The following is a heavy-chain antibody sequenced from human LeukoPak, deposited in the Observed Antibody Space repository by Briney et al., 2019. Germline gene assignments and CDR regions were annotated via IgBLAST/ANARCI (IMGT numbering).Heavy chain of an antibody. CDR2: IYYSGST. CDR3: ARVRVKAAANHFDY. J-gene: IGHJ4*02. Sequence: PSETLSLTCTVSGGSISSYYWGWIRQPPGKGLEWIGYIYYSGSTNYNPSLKSRVTISVDTSKNQFSLKLSSVTAADTAVYYCARVRVKAAANHFDYWGQGTLVTVSS. D-gene: IGHD6-13*01. V-gene: IGHV4-59*01. CDR1: GGSISSYY.